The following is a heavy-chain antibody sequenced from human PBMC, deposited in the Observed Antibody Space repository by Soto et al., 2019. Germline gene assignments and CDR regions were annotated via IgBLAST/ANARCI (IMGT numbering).Heavy chain of an antibody. D-gene: IGHD3-16*02. CDR3: ARALRSYYFDY. CDR2: IHYNGST. CDR1: GGSISSYY. V-gene: IGHV4-59*12. Sequence: SETLSLTCTVSGGSISSYYWSWIRQSPGKGLEWIGYIHYNGSTKYNPSLKSRLTISLDTSKTQFSLKLSSVTAADAAMYYCARALRSYYFDYWGQGTLVTVSS. J-gene: IGHJ4*02.